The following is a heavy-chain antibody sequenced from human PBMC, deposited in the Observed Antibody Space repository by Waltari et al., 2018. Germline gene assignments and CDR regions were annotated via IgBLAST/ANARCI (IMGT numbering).Heavy chain of an antibody. D-gene: IGHD2-2*01. CDR2: IIPILGIA. V-gene: IGHV1-69*08. CDR3: ARDRGGAEYQLLFRGYYYGMDV. J-gene: IGHJ6*02. Sequence: QVQLVQSGAEVKKPGSSVKVSCKASGGTFSTYTINWVRQAPGQGLEWMGRIIPILGIANYAQKFQGRVTITADKSTGTAYMVLSSLRSGDTAVYYCARDRGGAEYQLLFRGYYYGMDVWGQGTTVTVSS. CDR1: GGTFSTYT.